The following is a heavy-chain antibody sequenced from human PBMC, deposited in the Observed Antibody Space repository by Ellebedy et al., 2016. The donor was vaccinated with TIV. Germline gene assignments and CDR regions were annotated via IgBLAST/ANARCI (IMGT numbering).Heavy chain of an antibody. D-gene: IGHD1-26*01. CDR3: AADLASVGQ. CDR2: IIPVLETP. CDR1: GGSFSSYV. J-gene: IGHJ1*01. Sequence: AASVKVSCKASGGSFSSYVISWVRQAPGQGIEWMGGIIPVLETPNYAQKFQGRLTVSADKSTNTAYMELSSLTSEDTAVYYCAADLASVGQWGQGTLVIVSS. V-gene: IGHV1-69*10.